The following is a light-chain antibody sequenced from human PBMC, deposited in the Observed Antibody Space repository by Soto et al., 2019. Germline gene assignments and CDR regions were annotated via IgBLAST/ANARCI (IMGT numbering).Light chain of an antibody. Sequence: QSVLTQPPSESGTHGQRVTISCSGRYSNFGSNIVNWYQHFPGTAPKLLIYNNNKRPSGVPDRFSASKSGTSVSLAISGLQSEDEAIYYCASWDDSLNDVLFGGGTKLTVL. CDR3: ASWDDSLNDVL. CDR1: YSNFGSNI. CDR2: NNN. V-gene: IGLV1-44*01. J-gene: IGLJ2*01.